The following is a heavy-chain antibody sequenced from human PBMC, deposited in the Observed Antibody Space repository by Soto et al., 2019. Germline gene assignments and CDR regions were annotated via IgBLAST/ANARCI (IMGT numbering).Heavy chain of an antibody. V-gene: IGHV4-39*01. CDR2: IYYSGST. CDR3: ARSAPTVVTPCWSD. Sequence: QLQLQESGPGLVKPSETLSLTCTVSGGSISSSSYYWGWIRQPPGKGLEWIGSIYYSGSTYYNPSLKSRVTISVDTSKNQFSLKLSSVPAADTAVYYCARSAPTVVTPCWSDWGQGTLVTVSS. D-gene: IGHD4-17*01. CDR1: GGSISSSSYY. J-gene: IGHJ4*02.